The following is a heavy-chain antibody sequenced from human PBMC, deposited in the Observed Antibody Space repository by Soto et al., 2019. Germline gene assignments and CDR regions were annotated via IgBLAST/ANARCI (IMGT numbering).Heavy chain of an antibody. CDR2: IKSKTDGGTT. CDR1: GFAFSNAW. V-gene: IGHV3-15*07. Sequence: EVQLVESGGGWVKPGGSLRLSCAASGFAFSNAWINWVRQAPGKGLEWVGRIKSKTDGGTTDFAAPVRGRLAISRDDSKNMVYMQMNSLKTEDTAVYYCTTDSYITMIVVRFVYWGHGTLVTVSS. D-gene: IGHD3-22*01. CDR3: TTDSYITMIVVRFVY. J-gene: IGHJ4*01.